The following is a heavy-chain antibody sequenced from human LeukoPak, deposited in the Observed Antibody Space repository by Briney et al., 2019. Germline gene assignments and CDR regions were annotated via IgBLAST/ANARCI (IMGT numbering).Heavy chain of an antibody. V-gene: IGHV3-7*01. D-gene: IGHD3-10*01. Sequence: GGSLRLSCAASGFTFSSYWMSRVRQAPGKGLEWVANIKKDGSEKYYVDSVKGRFAISRDNAKNSLYLQMNSLRAEDTAVYYCAREDGSGSSNWFDPWGQGTLVTVSS. CDR2: IKKDGSEK. CDR3: AREDGSGSSNWFDP. J-gene: IGHJ5*02. CDR1: GFTFSSYW.